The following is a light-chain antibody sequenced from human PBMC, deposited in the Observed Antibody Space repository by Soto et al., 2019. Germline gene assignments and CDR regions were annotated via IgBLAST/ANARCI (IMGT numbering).Light chain of an antibody. CDR2: DAS. CDR3: QQRSNWPLLT. Sequence: EIVLTQSPATLSLSPGERATLSCRASQSVNSYLAWYQQKPGQAPRLLIYDASSRATGIPARFSGSGSGTDFTLTISSLEPEDFAVYYCQQRSNWPLLTFGGGAKLEIK. J-gene: IGKJ4*01. V-gene: IGKV3-11*01. CDR1: QSVNSY.